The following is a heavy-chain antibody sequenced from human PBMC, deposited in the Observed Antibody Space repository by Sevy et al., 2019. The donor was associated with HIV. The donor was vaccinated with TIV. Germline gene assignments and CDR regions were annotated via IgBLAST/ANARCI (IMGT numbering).Heavy chain of an antibody. D-gene: IGHD3-22*01. Sequence: GGSLRLSCAASGFTFDDYAMSWVRQAPGKGLEWVSAISWKTDNVGYADSVKGRFTISRDNAKRSLYLQMNSLRPEDTALYHCARNTYYLDSTGFGAFDIWGHGIMVTVSS. J-gene: IGHJ3*02. CDR1: GFTFDDYA. CDR2: ISWKTDNV. V-gene: IGHV3-20*01. CDR3: ARNTYYLDSTGFGAFDI.